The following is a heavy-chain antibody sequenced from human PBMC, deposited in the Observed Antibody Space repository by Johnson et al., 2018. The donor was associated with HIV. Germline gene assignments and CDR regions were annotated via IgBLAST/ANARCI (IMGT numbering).Heavy chain of an antibody. V-gene: IGHV3-7*03. CDR1: GFTVSSNY. CDR3: ARVSCSSTSCLGDGAFDI. CDR2: IKQDGSER. Sequence: VQLVESGGGLVQPGGSLRLSCAASGFTVSSNYMSWVRQAPGKGLEWVANIKQDGSERYYVDSMKGRFTISRDSSKNTLYLQMNSLRAEDTALYYCARVSCSSTSCLGDGAFDIWGQGTMVTVSS. J-gene: IGHJ3*02. D-gene: IGHD2-2*01.